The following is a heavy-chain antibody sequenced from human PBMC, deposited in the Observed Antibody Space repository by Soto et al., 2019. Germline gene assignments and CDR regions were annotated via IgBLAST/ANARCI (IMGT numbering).Heavy chain of an antibody. Sequence: GGSLRLSCAASGFTFSTYSMNWVRQAPGKGLEWVASVSYDGSNKHYADSVKGRFTISRDNSRNTLDLQMNSLRAEDTAVYYCAKDTYYYDRSGYYTYDHWGQGTQVTASS. V-gene: IGHV3-30*18. CDR2: VSYDGSNK. CDR3: AKDTYYYDRSGYYTYDH. J-gene: IGHJ4*02. CDR1: GFTFSTYS. D-gene: IGHD3-22*01.